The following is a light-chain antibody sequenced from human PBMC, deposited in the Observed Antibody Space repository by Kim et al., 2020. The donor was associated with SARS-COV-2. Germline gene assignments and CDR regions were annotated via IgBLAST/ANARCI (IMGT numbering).Light chain of an antibody. J-gene: IGLJ1*01. CDR3: QVWDSSSDHRYV. V-gene: IGLV3-21*04. Sequence: PGKTAWITCGGNNIGSKSVHWYQQKPGQAPVLVIYYDSDRPSGIPERFSGSNSGNTATLTISRVEAGDEADYYCQVWDSSSDHRYVFGTGTKVTVL. CDR2: YDS. CDR1: NIGSKS.